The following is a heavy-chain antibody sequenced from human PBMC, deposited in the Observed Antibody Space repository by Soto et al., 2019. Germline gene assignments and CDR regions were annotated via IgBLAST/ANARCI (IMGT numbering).Heavy chain of an antibody. D-gene: IGHD1-26*01. V-gene: IGHV3-49*03. CDR1: GFTFGDYA. Sequence: GGTLRLSCTASGFTFGDYAMSWFRQAPGKGLEWVGFIRSKAYGGTTEYAASVKGRFTISRYDAKSIAYLPMNTLKTEDTDVFSSSMGAANRYFDLWGRGPLVTVS. J-gene: IGHJ2*01. CDR3: SMGAANRYFDL. CDR2: IRSKAYGGTT.